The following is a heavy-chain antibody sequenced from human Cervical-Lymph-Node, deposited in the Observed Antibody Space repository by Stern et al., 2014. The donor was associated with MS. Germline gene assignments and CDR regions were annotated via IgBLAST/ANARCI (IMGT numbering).Heavy chain of an antibody. J-gene: IGHJ4*02. CDR1: GFTFDDHA. CDR3: AKGRGYYYDSSGYFDE. D-gene: IGHD3-22*01. V-gene: IGHV3-9*01. CDR2: ISWNSGTI. Sequence: VQLVESGGGLVQPGRSLRLSCAASGFTFDDHAMHWVRQAPGKGLEWVAGISWNSGTIGYADPVKGRFTISRDNAKNSLYLQMNSLRPEDTASYYCAKGRGYYYDSSGYFDEWGQGNLVTVSS.